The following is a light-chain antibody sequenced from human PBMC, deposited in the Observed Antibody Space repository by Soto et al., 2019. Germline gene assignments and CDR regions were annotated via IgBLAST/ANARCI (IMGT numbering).Light chain of an antibody. CDR2: EVR. CDR3: SSYASSSSYA. CDR1: SSDVGGYNH. V-gene: IGLV2-14*01. Sequence: QSVLTQPASVSGSPGQSITISCTGTSSDVGGYNHVSWYQQHPGKAPKLIIFEVRNRPSGVSDRFSASKSGNTASLTISGLQTEDKAVYYCSSYASSSSYAFGTGTKVTVL. J-gene: IGLJ1*01.